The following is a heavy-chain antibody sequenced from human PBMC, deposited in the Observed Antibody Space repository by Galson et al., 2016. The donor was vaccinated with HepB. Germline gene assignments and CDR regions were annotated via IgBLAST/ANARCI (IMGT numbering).Heavy chain of an antibody. Sequence: PALVKPTQTLTLTCTLSGVSLNNNAMAVGWIRQPPGKALEWLALVYSNDDKRHSPSLRSRLAITRDTSKNQVVLTITNLDPLDTATYFCAHSKRLGVFTLFDSWGQGTLVTVSS. D-gene: IGHD1-1*01. V-gene: IGHV2-5*01. CDR2: VYSNDDK. CDR1: GVSLNNNAMA. J-gene: IGHJ4*02. CDR3: AHSKRLGVFTLFDS.